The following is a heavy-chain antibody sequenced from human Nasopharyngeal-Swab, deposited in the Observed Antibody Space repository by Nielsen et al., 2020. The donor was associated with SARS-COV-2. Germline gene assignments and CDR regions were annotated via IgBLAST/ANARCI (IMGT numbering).Heavy chain of an antibody. Sequence: WIRQPPGKGLEWVAFIRYDGSNKYYADSVKGRFTISRDNSKNTLYLQMNSLRAEDTAVYYCAKEGDIVVVPAATKNRQGRREQNFDYWGQGTLVTVSS. V-gene: IGHV3-30*02. CDR3: AKEGDIVVVPAATKNRQGRREQNFDY. CDR2: IRYDGSNK. J-gene: IGHJ4*02. D-gene: IGHD2-2*01.